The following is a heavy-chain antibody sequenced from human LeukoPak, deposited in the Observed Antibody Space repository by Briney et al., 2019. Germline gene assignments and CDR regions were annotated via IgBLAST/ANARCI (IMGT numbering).Heavy chain of an antibody. Sequence: GGSLRLSCAASGFTFSSYSMNWVRQAPGKGLEWVSSISSSSSYIYYADSVKGRFTISRDNAKNSLYLQMNSLRAEDTAVYYSARRIGNSGYVRYYFDYWGQGTLVTVSS. CDR2: ISSSSSYI. CDR3: ARRIGNSGYVRYYFDY. CDR1: GFTFSSYS. D-gene: IGHD5-12*01. V-gene: IGHV3-21*04. J-gene: IGHJ4*02.